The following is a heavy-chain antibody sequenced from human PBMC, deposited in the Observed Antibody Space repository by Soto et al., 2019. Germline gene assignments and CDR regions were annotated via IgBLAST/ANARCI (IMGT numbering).Heavy chain of an antibody. D-gene: IGHD3-10*01. V-gene: IGHV3-23*01. CDR1: GFIFRTFA. CDR3: ARDRVWFGRATEDN. J-gene: IGHJ4*02. Sequence: EVQLLESGGGLVQPGGSLRLSCAASGFIFRTFAMSWVRQAPGKGLEWVTGISESGDYRYYGDAVKGRFTISRDNSKNTLSLQLNSLRAEDTAIYCCARDRVWFGRATEDNWGQGILVTVSS. CDR2: ISESGDYR.